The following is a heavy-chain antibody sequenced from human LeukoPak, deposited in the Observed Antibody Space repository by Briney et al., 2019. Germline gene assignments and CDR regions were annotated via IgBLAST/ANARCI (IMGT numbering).Heavy chain of an antibody. D-gene: IGHD6-6*01. CDR2: ISSSSSYI. CDR1: GYTFRSYS. CDR3: AREEYSRD. J-gene: IGHJ4*02. V-gene: IGHV3-21*01. Sequence: PGGSLRLSCAAFGYTFRSYSMNWVRQAPGKGLEGVLSISSSSSYIYYADSVKGRFTISRDNAKNSLYLQMNSLRAEDTAVYYCAREEYSRDWGQGTLVTVSS.